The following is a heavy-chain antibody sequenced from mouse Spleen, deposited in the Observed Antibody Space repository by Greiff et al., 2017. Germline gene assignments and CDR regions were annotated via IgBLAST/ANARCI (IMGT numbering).Heavy chain of an antibody. V-gene: IGHV1-69*01. CDR2: IDPSDSYT. J-gene: IGHJ3*01. CDR3: ARWNYGTFFAY. D-gene: IGHD1-1*01. Sequence: VQLQQPGAELVMPGASVKLSCKASGYTFTSYWMHWVKQRPGQGLEWIGEIDPSDSYTNYNQKFKGKATLTVDKSSSTAYMQLSSLTSEDSAVYYCARWNYGTFFAYWGQGTLVTVSA. CDR1: GYTFTSYW.